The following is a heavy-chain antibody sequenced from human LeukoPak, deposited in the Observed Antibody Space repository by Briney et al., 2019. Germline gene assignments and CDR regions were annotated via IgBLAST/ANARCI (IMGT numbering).Heavy chain of an antibody. CDR3: ARDSLPTQYYYGSGSYQLT. D-gene: IGHD3-10*01. Sequence: GASVKVSCKASGYTFTDYYIHWVRQAPGQGLEWMGWINPKNGDTHFPQKFQGRVTMARDTSISTAYMELSRLRSDDTAVYYCARDSLPTQYYYGSGSYQLTWGQGTLVTVSS. V-gene: IGHV1-2*02. CDR1: GYTFTDYY. CDR2: INPKNGDT. J-gene: IGHJ5*02.